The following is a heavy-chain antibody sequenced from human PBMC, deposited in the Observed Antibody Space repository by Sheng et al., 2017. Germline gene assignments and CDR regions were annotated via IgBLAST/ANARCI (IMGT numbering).Heavy chain of an antibody. CDR3: ARRDFYGSGSRGFDY. Sequence: QVQLVQSGAEVTKPGASVKVSCKASGYTFTNYDIIWVRQATGQGLEWMGWMNPNSGNTGYAQKLQGRVTMTRDTSISTAYMELNSLRSEDTAVYYCARRDFYGSGSRGFDYWGQGTLVT. J-gene: IGHJ4*02. V-gene: IGHV1-8*01. CDR2: MNPNSGNT. D-gene: IGHD3-10*01. CDR1: GYTFTNYD.